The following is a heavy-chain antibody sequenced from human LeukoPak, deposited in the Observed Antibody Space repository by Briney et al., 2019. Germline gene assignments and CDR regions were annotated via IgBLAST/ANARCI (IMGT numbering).Heavy chain of an antibody. Sequence: GGSLRLSCAASGFTLRSYWMNWVRQAPGKGLEWVVNINQDASAKSYVDSVRGRFTISRDDAKNSLHLQMNSLRAEDTAVYYCARDLYSYGANQDDYWGQGILVTVSS. CDR1: GFTLRSYW. V-gene: IGHV3-7*01. CDR2: INQDASAK. D-gene: IGHD5-18*01. CDR3: ARDLYSYGANQDDY. J-gene: IGHJ4*02.